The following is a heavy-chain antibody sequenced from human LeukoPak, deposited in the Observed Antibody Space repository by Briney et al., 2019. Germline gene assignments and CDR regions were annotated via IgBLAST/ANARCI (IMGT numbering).Heavy chain of an antibody. CDR1: GGSISSSSYY. J-gene: IGHJ4*02. CDR2: IYYSGST. D-gene: IGHD6-13*01. V-gene: IGHV4-39*01. Sequence: SETLSLTCTVSGGSISSSSYYWGWIRQPPGRGLEWIGSIYYSGSTYYNPSLKSRVTISVDTSKNQFSRKLSSVTAADTAVYYCARRLAGTEDYWGQGTLVTVSS. CDR3: ARRLAGTEDY.